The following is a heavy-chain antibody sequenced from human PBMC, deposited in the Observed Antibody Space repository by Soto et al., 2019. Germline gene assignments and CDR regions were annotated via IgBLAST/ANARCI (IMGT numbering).Heavy chain of an antibody. D-gene: IGHD6-19*01. J-gene: IGHJ4*02. CDR2: ISNDESKK. V-gene: IGHV3-30-3*01. CDR1: GFTFSTYA. Sequence: QVQLVEAGGGVVQPGRSLRLSCAASGFTFSTYAVHWVRQAPGKGLEWVSVISNDESKKYYADSVKGRFTISRDNSNNTVYLQMNSRRAEDTAVYDGARSIAVAGLDYWGPGTLVTVSS. CDR3: ARSIAVAGLDY.